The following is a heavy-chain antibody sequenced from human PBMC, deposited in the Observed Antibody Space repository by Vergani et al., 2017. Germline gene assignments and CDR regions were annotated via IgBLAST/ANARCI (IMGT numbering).Heavy chain of an antibody. CDR1: GFTFSSYS. J-gene: IGHJ4*02. D-gene: IGHD6-13*01. CDR2: ISSSSSTI. V-gene: IGHV3-48*01. Sequence: EVQLVESGGGLVQPGGSLRLSCAASGFTFSSYSMNWVRQAPGKGLEWVSYISSSSSTIYYADSVKGRFTISRDNAKNSLYLQMNSLRAEDTAVYYCAGSYSTTFDYWGQGTLVTVSS. CDR3: AGSYSTTFDY.